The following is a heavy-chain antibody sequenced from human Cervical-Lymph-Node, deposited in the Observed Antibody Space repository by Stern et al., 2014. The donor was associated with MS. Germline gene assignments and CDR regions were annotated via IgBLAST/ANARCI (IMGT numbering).Heavy chain of an antibody. CDR2: ISTDTGGA. CDR1: GYSFTAYF. CDR3: ARDRGSHSDY. D-gene: IGHD1-26*01. Sequence: QMQLVQSGAEVKKPGASVKVSCKASGYSFTAYFIHWVRQAPGQGLEWMGWISTDTGGANYAQRFQGTVTMTRDTSISTTYMELSRLRSDDTAVYYCARDRGSHSDYWGQGTLVTVSS. J-gene: IGHJ4*02. V-gene: IGHV1-2*02.